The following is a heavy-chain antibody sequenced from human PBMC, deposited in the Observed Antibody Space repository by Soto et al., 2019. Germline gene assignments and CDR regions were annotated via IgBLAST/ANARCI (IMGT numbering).Heavy chain of an antibody. D-gene: IGHD2-2*01. CDR2: ISYDGSNK. V-gene: IGHV3-30*03. J-gene: IGHJ4*02. Sequence: QVQLVESGGGVVQPGRSLRLSCAASGFTFSSYGMHWVRQAPGKGLEWVAVISYDGSNKYYADSVKGRFTISRDNSKNTLYLQMNSLRAEDTAVYYCARGVPAASAHFDYWGQGTLVTVSS. CDR1: GFTFSSYG. CDR3: ARGVPAASAHFDY.